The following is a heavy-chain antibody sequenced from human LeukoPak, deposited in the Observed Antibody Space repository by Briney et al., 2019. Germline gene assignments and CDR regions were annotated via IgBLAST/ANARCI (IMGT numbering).Heavy chain of an antibody. Sequence: ASVSVSCTASAGTFSSYAISWVRHAPGQGLEWMGRIIPILSIANYAKKFQGRVTITADKSTSAAYMELSSLRSEDTAVYYCARRDSSSRYVLWGQGTLVTVSS. CDR2: IIPILSIA. V-gene: IGHV1-69*04. CDR3: ARRDSSSRYVL. CDR1: AGTFSSYA. J-gene: IGHJ4*02. D-gene: IGHD6-13*01.